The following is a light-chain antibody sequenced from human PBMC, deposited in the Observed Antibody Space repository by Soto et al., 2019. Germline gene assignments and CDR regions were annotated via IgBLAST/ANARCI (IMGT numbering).Light chain of an antibody. J-gene: IGLJ2*01. CDR2: EVS. CDR1: SSVVGGYNY. CDR3: NSYAGSNNVV. Sequence: QSALTQPPSASGSPGQSVTISCTGTSSVVGGYNYVSWYQHHPGKAPKLMIYEVSKRPSGVPDRFSGSKSGNTASLTVSGLQAEDEADYYCNSYAGSNNVVFGGGTKLTVL. V-gene: IGLV2-8*01.